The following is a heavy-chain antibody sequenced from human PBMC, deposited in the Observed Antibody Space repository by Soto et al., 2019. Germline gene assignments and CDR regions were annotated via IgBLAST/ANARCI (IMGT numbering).Heavy chain of an antibody. CDR3: AKGGVTRSYYDGMDV. V-gene: IGHV3-23*01. Sequence: PGGSLRLSCAASGFTFSDYAMSWVRQAPGKGLEWVSALSGSGSSTYYADSVKGRFTISRDNLKNTLYLQMNNLTAEDTAVYYCAKGGVTRSYYDGMDVWGQGTTVT. CDR2: LSGSGSST. J-gene: IGHJ6*02. CDR1: GFTFSDYA.